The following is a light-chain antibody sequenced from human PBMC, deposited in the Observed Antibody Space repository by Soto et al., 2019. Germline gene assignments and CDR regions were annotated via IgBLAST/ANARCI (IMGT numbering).Light chain of an antibody. J-gene: IGLJ1*01. V-gene: IGLV2-8*01. CDR1: STDHYGSNY. Sequence: QSALTQPPSASGSPGQSVTIPCTGTSTDHYGSNYVSWYQQHPGKVPKLIIYEVTQRPSGVPDRFSGSKSGNTASLTVSGLQAEDEADYYCSSYAGRNLLLFGAGTKLTVL. CDR3: SSYAGRNLLL. CDR2: EVT.